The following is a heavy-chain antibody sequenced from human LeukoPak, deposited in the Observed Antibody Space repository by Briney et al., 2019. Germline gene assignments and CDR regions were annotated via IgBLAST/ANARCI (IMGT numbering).Heavy chain of an antibody. CDR2: IYTSGST. CDR3: ARDHLYGGYGYYYYYMDV. CDR1: GGSISIGSYY. V-gene: IGHV4-61*02. Sequence: SETLSLTCTVSGGSISIGSYYWSWIRQPAGKGLEWIGRIYTSGSTNYNPSLKSRVTISVDTCKDQFSLKLSSVIAADTAVYYCARDHLYGGYGYYYYYMDVWGKGTTVTVSS. D-gene: IGHD4-23*01. J-gene: IGHJ6*03.